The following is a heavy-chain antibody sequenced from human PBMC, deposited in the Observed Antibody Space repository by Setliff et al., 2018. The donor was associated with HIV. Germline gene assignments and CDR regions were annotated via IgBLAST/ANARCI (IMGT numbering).Heavy chain of an antibody. D-gene: IGHD6-13*01. CDR1: GYTFTNYY. CDR2: INPSGGST. CDR3: AHSSSWDGDYFDY. V-gene: IGHV1-46*01. J-gene: IGHJ4*02. Sequence: ASVKVSCKASGYTFTNYYMHWVRQAPGQGLEWMGIINPSGGSTSYAQKFQGRVTMTRDTSISTAYMELSSLRSEDTAVYYCAHSSSWDGDYFDYWGQGTLVTVSS.